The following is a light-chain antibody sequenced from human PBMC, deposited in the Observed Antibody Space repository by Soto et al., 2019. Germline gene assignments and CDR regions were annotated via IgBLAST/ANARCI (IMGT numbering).Light chain of an antibody. Sequence: QSVLTQPPSASGTPGQRVTISCSGSSSNIGSNTVNWYQQLPGTAPRLLIYSNNQRPSGVPDRFSGSKSGTSASLAISGLQSEDEADYYCAPWDDSLNGYVFGTGTKV. CDR1: SSNIGSNT. CDR2: SNN. CDR3: APWDDSLNGYV. V-gene: IGLV1-44*01. J-gene: IGLJ1*01.